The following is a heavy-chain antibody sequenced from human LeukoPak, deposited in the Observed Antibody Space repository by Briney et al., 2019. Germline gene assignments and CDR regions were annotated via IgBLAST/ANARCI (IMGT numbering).Heavy chain of an antibody. CDR1: GFTFDDYA. CDR3: AKDNIGSGSYFDN. D-gene: IGHD1-26*01. V-gene: IGHV3-43*02. CDR2: ISGDATGT. J-gene: IGHJ4*02. Sequence: GGSLRLSCAASGFTFDDYAMHWVRQAPGKGLEWVSLISGDATGTYYADSVKGRFTISRDNRKNSLYLQMNSLRTEDTALCYCAKDNIGSGSYFDNWGQGTLVTVSS.